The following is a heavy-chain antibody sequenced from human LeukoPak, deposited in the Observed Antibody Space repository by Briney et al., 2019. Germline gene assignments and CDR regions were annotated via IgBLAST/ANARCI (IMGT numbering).Heavy chain of an antibody. CDR2: IYYSGST. J-gene: IGHJ5*02. CDR1: GGSISSSSYY. V-gene: IGHV4-39*01. CDR3: ARPYGVWGVSFFDP. Sequence: PSETLSLTCTVSGGSISSSSYYWGWIRQPPGKGLEWIGSIYYSGSTYYNPSLKSRVTISVDTSKNQFSLKLSSVTAADTAVYYCARPYGVWGVSFFDPWGQGTLVTVSS. D-gene: IGHD3-10*01.